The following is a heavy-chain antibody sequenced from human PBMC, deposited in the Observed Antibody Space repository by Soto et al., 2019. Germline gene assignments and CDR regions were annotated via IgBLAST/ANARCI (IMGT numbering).Heavy chain of an antibody. CDR1: GYTFTSYA. Sequence: ASVKVSCKASGYTFTSYAMHWVRQAPGQRLEWMGWINAGNGNTKYSQKFQGRVTITRDTSASTAYMELSSLRSEDTAVYYCATDPQLRSLNYYDSSGYGYAFDIWGQGTMVTVSS. J-gene: IGHJ3*02. CDR2: INAGNGNT. D-gene: IGHD3-22*01. CDR3: ATDPQLRSLNYYDSSGYGYAFDI. V-gene: IGHV1-3*01.